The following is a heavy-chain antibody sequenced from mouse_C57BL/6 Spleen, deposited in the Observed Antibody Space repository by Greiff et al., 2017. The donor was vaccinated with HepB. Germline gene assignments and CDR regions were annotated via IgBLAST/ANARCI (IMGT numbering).Heavy chain of an antibody. CDR2: IDPANGNT. D-gene: IGHD1-1*01. CDR3: ARWGTTVVEGNYYAMDY. J-gene: IGHJ4*01. V-gene: IGHV14-3*01. CDR1: GFNIKNTY. Sequence: VQLQQSVAELVRPGASVKLSCTASGFNIKNTYMHWVKQRPERGLERIGRIDPANGNTKYAPKFQGKATITADTSSNTAYLQLSSLTSEDTAIYYCARWGTTVVEGNYYAMDYWGQGTSVTVSS.